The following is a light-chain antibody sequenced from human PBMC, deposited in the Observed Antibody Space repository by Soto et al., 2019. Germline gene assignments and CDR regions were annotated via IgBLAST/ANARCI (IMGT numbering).Light chain of an antibody. Sequence: EIVLTQSPGTLSLSPGEGATLSCRASQSLSISYLAWYQHKPGQAPKLLIYAASSRAAGIPDRFSGSGSGTDFTLSISRLETEDFAVYYCQQYVNSPGTFGQGTRLEFK. CDR1: QSLSISY. V-gene: IGKV3-20*01. J-gene: IGKJ5*01. CDR3: QQYVNSPGT. CDR2: AAS.